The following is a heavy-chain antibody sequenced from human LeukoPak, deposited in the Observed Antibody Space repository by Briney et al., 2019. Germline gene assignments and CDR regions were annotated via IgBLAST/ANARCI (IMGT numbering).Heavy chain of an antibody. CDR3: ARDTDDYGVLLDY. Sequence: GGSLRLSCAASGFTFSSYSMNWVRQAPGKGLEWVSSISSSSSYIYYADSVKGRFTISRDNAKNSLYLQMNSLRAEDTAVYYCARDTDDYGVLLDYWGQGTLVTVSS. CDR1: GFTFSSYS. CDR2: ISSSSSYI. J-gene: IGHJ4*02. V-gene: IGHV3-21*01. D-gene: IGHD4-17*01.